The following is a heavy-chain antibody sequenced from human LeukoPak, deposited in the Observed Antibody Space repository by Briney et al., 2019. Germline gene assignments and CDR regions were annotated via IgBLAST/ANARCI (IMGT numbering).Heavy chain of an antibody. J-gene: IGHJ4*02. CDR3: ARDWGTSYSSGWYDY. CDR2: ISSSSGYI. V-gene: IGHV3-21*01. Sequence: GGSLRLSCAASGFTFSSYSMNWVRQAPGKGLEWVSSISSSSGYIYYADSVKGRFTISRDNAKNSLYLQMNSLRAEDTAVYYCARDWGTSYSSGWYDYWGQGTLVTVSS. CDR1: GFTFSSYS. D-gene: IGHD6-19*01.